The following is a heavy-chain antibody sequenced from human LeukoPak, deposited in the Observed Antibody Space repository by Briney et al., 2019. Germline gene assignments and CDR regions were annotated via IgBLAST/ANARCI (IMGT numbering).Heavy chain of an antibody. D-gene: IGHD2-2*01. Sequence: PSETLSLTCAVYGGSFTSYYWSWIRQPPGKGLEWIGEINHSGSTNYNPSLKSRVTISVDTSKNQFSLKLSSVTAADTAVYYCARDLGSCYGFGCWFDPWGQGTLVTVSS. CDR3: ARDLGSCYGFGCWFDP. J-gene: IGHJ5*02. CDR1: GGSFTSYY. V-gene: IGHV4-34*01. CDR2: INHSGST.